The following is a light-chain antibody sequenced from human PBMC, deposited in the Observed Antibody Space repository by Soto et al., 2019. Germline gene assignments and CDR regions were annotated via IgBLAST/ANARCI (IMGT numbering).Light chain of an antibody. Sequence: QSALTQPRSVSGSPGQSVPISCTATSSDVGGYNYVSWYQQHPGKAPKLMIYEVSKRPSGAPDRFSGSKSGNTASLTISGLQTEDEADDYCCSYAGHYTVLFIGGTKLTVL. V-gene: IGLV2-11*01. CDR2: EVS. CDR3: CSYAGHYTVL. J-gene: IGLJ2*01. CDR1: SSDVGGYNY.